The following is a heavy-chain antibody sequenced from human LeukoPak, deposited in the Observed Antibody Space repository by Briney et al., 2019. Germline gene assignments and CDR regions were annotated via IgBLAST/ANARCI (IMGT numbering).Heavy chain of an antibody. V-gene: IGHV1-46*01. CDR1: GYTFTSYY. D-gene: IGHD1-26*01. J-gene: IGHJ4*02. CDR2: INPSGGST. Sequence: GASVKVSCKASGYTFTSYYMHWVRQAPGQGLEWMGIINPSGGSTSYAQKFQGRVTITADKSTSTAYMELSSLRSEDTAVYYCARGPGGLVGATFNYFDYWGQGTLVTVSS. CDR3: ARGPGGLVGATFNYFDY.